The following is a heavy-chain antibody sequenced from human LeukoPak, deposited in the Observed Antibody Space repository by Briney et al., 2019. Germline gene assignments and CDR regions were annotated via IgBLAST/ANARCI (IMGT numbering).Heavy chain of an antibody. J-gene: IGHJ4*02. CDR3: AKSPNYRIDYGDFEDYFDY. CDR1: GFTFSSYG. D-gene: IGHD4-17*01. CDR2: ISYDGSNK. Sequence: HPGGSLRLSCAASGFTFSSYGMHWVRQAPGKGLEWVAVISYDGSNKYYADSVKGRFTISRDNSKNTLYLQMNSLRAEDTAVYYCAKSPNYRIDYGDFEDYFDYWGQGTLVTVSS. V-gene: IGHV3-30*18.